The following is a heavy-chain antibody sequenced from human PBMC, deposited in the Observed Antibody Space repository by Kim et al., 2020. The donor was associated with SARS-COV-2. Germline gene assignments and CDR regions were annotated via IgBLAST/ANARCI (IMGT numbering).Heavy chain of an antibody. CDR3: ARDDRGAVAWGMDV. D-gene: IGHD6-19*01. CDR2: IYHSGST. CDR1: GDSISSSKW. Sequence: SETLSLTCAVSGDSISSSKWWSWVRQPPGKGLEWIGEIYHSGSTNYNPSLKSRVTISVDKSKNQLSLKLSSVTAADTAVYYCARDDRGAVAWGMDVWGQGTTVIVSS. J-gene: IGHJ6*02. V-gene: IGHV4-4*02.